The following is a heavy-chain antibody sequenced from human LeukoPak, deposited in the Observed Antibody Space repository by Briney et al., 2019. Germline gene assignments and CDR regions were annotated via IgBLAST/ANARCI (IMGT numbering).Heavy chain of an antibody. CDR3: AKDVTDLTTFGVGTGSAFDI. D-gene: IGHD3-3*01. V-gene: IGHV3-23*01. CDR2: ISGSGSST. Sequence: GGSLRLSCVGSEFTFSSYAMSWVRQAPGKGLEWVSIISGSGSSTYYADSVKGRFTISRDNSKNTLYLQMNNLSAEDTAVYYCAKDVTDLTTFGVGTGSAFDIRGQGTMVTVSS. J-gene: IGHJ3*02. CDR1: EFTFSSYA.